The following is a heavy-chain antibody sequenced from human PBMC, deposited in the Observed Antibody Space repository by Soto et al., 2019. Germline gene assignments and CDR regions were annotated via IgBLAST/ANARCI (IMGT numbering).Heavy chain of an antibody. CDR2: IYSKEAKI. Sequence: QVQLVQSGAEVQKPGASVKVSCKASGYIFNNYGISWVRQAPGQGLEWMGWIYSKEAKINFAQKFQGRVTRTTDTSTSTAYIELRSLRFDDSAVYFCARDMDYDIDYWGQGTLVTVSS. V-gene: IGHV1-18*01. CDR1: GYIFNNYG. CDR3: ARDMDYDIDY. D-gene: IGHD4-17*01. J-gene: IGHJ4*02.